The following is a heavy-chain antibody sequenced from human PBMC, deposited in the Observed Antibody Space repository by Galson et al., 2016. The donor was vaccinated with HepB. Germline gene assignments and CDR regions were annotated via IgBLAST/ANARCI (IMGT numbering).Heavy chain of an antibody. Sequence: SVKVSCKASGYSFTNYFMHWLRQAPGQGPEWLGMINPSSGGTNYVQKLQGRVTMTRDTSTGTVYMELSSLTSEDTAVYFCARDGELRDFDYWGQGTLVTVSS. V-gene: IGHV1-46*01. J-gene: IGHJ4*02. CDR3: ARDGELRDFDY. D-gene: IGHD1-7*01. CDR2: INPSSGGT. CDR1: GYSFTNYF.